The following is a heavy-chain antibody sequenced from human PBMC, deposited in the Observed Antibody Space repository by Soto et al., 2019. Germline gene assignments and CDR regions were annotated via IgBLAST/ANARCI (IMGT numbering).Heavy chain of an antibody. J-gene: IGHJ6*02. Sequence: PGGSVRLACAASGFTVSSYAMIWVRQAPGKGLVWVSARSGSGGSTYYAASVKGRFTIYRDNSKNALYLQMNSLRAADTAVYYCAKGTSAAAFSYGLDVWGQGTTVTVSS. CDR1: GFTVSSYA. CDR2: RSGSGGST. V-gene: IGHV3-23*01. D-gene: IGHD6-13*01. CDR3: AKGTSAAAFSYGLDV.